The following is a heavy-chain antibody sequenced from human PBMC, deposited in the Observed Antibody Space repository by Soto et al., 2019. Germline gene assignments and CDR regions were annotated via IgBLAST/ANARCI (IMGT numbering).Heavy chain of an antibody. CDR3: AKDGATPFDY. D-gene: IGHD1-26*01. V-gene: IGHV3-30*18. J-gene: IGHJ4*02. CDR2: ISYDGSSK. CDR1: GFTFSSYG. Sequence: PVGSLRLSGAASGFTFSSYGMHWVRQAPGKGLEWVAVISYDGSSKYYADSVKGRFTISRDNSKNTLYLQMNSLRAEDTAVYYCAKDGATPFDYWGQGTLVTVSS.